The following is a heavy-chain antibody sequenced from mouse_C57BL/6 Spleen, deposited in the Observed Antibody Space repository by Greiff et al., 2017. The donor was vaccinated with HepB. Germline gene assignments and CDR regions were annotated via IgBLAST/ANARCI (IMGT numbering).Heavy chain of an antibody. CDR1: GYTFTDYY. CDR2: INPYNGGT. CDR3: ARRHGNPWYFDV. J-gene: IGHJ1*03. Sequence: EVQLQQSGPVLVKPGASVKMSCKASGYTFTDYYMNWVKQSHGKSLEWIGVINPYNGGTSYNQKFKGKATLTVDKSSSTAYMELNSLTSEDSAVYYCARRHGNPWYFDVWGTGTTVTVSS. V-gene: IGHV1-19*01. D-gene: IGHD2-1*01.